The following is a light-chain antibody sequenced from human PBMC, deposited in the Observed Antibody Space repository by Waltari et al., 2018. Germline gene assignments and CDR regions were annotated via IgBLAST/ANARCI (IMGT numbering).Light chain of an antibody. Sequence: SSELTQDPAVSVAMGQTVRITCQGDSLSSYYASWYQQRPGKAPILVIYDKNNRPSGVPDRFSGSSSHNTGSLTITGAQAEDEASYYCHSRDASGVAGSFGGGTKLTVL. CDR3: HSRDASGVAGS. V-gene: IGLV3-19*01. CDR2: DKN. J-gene: IGLJ2*01. CDR1: SLSSYY.